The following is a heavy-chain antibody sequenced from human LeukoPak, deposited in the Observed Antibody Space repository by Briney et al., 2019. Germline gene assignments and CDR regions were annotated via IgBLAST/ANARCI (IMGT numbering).Heavy chain of an antibody. D-gene: IGHD2-2*01. J-gene: IGHJ4*02. CDR3: AKAWSYCSSTSCSAPGY. V-gene: IGHV3-30*02. CDR2: IWYDGSNK. CDR1: GFTFNNYG. Sequence: PGGSLRLSRAASGFTFNNYGMHWVRQAPGKGLEWVAFIWYDGSNKYYADSVKGRFTIPRDNSKNTLYLQMSSLRAEDTAVYYCAKAWSYCSSTSCSAPGYWGQGTLVTVSS.